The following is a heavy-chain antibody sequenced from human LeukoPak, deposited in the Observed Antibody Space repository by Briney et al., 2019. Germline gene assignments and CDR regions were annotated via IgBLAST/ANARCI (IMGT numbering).Heavy chain of an antibody. J-gene: IGHJ4*02. CDR1: GFTFSSYA. CDR2: ISGSGGST. CDR3: AKGGYGDYRADY. D-gene: IGHD4-17*01. Sequence: GGSLRLSCAASGFTFSSYAMSWVRQAPGKGLEWVSAISGSGGSTYYADSVKGRFTISRDNSKNTLYLQMNNLRAEDTAVYYCAKGGYGDYRADYWGQGTQLTVSS. V-gene: IGHV3-23*01.